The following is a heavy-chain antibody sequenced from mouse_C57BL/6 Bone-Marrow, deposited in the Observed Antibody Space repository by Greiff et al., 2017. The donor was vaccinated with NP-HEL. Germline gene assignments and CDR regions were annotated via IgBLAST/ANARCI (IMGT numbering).Heavy chain of an antibody. CDR3: ARRGGYYVGY. D-gene: IGHD1-1*02. CDR1: GYTFTSYG. CDR2: IYPRSGNT. Sequence: QVQLQQSGAELARPGASVKLSCKASGYTFTSYGISWVKQRTGQGLEWIGEIYPRSGNTYYNEKFKGKATLTADKSSSTAYMELRSLTSEDSAVDFFARRGGYYVGYWGQGTTVTVSS. J-gene: IGHJ2*01. V-gene: IGHV1-81*01.